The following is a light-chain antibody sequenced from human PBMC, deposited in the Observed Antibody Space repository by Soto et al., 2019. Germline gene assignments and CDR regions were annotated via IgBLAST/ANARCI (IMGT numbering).Light chain of an antibody. V-gene: IGKV3-11*01. CDR2: DAS. CDR3: QQFSSYPLT. CDR1: QIXXSY. Sequence: EIVLTQSPATLSLSPGERATLTCRASQIXXSYLAWYQQKPGQAPRLLIHDASHRATGIPARFSGSGSGTDFTLTISRLEPEDFAVYYCQQFSSYPLTFGGGTKVDIK. J-gene: IGKJ4*01.